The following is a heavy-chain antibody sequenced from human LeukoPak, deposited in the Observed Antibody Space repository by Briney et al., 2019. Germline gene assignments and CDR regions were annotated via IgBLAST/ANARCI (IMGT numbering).Heavy chain of an antibody. CDR1: GGSFSGYY. J-gene: IGHJ6*03. V-gene: IGHV4-34*01. CDR3: ASTTTPVPYYYMDV. D-gene: IGHD1-1*01. Sequence: SETLSLTCAVYGGSFSGYYWSWIRQPPGEGLEWIGEINHSGSTYYNPSLKSRVTISIDTSKNQFSLKLSSVTAADTAVYYCASTTTPVPYYYMDVWGKGTTVTVSS. CDR2: INHSGST.